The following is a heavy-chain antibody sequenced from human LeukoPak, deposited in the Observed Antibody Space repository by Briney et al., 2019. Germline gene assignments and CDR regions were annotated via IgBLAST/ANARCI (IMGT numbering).Heavy chain of an antibody. CDR2: INPNSGGT. Sequence: ASVKVSCKASGYTLTGYYMHWVRQAPGQGLEWMGWINPNSGGTNYARKFQGWVTMTRDTSISTAYMELSRLRSDDTAVYYCARGAGIAAAGGYFQHWGQGTLVTVSS. D-gene: IGHD6-13*01. CDR1: GYTLTGYY. V-gene: IGHV1-2*04. J-gene: IGHJ1*01. CDR3: ARGAGIAAAGGYFQH.